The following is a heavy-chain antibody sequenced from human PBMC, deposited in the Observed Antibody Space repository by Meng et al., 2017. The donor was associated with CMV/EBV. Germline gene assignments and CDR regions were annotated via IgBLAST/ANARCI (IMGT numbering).Heavy chain of an antibody. V-gene: IGHV3-11*01. D-gene: IGHD2-2*02. Sequence: GWSLRLSCAASRFTFSDYYMSWMRQAPGKGLEWVSYISSSGSTMYYADSVKGRFTISRDNAKNSLYLQMNSLRAEDTAVYYCARDTHRNSHTPVDYWGQGTLVTVSS. CDR2: ISSSGSTM. J-gene: IGHJ4*02. CDR3: ARDTHRNSHTPVDY. CDR1: RFTFSDYY.